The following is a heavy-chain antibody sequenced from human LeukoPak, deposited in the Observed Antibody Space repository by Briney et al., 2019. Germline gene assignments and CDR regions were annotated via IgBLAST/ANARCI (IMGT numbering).Heavy chain of an antibody. V-gene: IGHV3-66*02. J-gene: IGHJ4*02. D-gene: IGHD6-6*01. Sequence: GGSLRLSCAASGVTSNYMTWVRQAPGKGLEWVSVIYNGGTTYYADSVKGRFTISRDNSKSTLFVYLKMNSLRTDDTALYYCAGGGEAARSLAYWGQGALVTVSS. CDR3: AGGGEAARSLAY. CDR2: IYNGGTT. CDR1: GVTSNY.